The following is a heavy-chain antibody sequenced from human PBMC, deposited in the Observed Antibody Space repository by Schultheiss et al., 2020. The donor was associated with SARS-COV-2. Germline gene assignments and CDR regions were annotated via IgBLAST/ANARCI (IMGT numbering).Heavy chain of an antibody. V-gene: IGHV3-30-3*01. J-gene: IGHJ6*02. CDR3: ARDIVPAAISPYYCYGMDV. CDR1: GFTFSNHA. D-gene: IGHD2-2*01. Sequence: GGSLRLSCSASGFTFSNHAMHWVRQAPGTGLEWVAVISYDGSSEYYAESVMARFSISRDNSKNTLYLQLNSLRADDTAVYYCARDIVPAAISPYYCYGMDVWGQGTTVSVAS. CDR2: ISYDGSSE.